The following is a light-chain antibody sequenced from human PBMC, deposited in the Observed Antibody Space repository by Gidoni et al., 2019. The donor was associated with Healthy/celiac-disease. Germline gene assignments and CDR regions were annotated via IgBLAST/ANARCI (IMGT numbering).Light chain of an antibody. Sequence: SALPQPASVSGSPGQSITISCTGTSSDVGGYNYVSWYQQHPGKAPKLMIYEVSNRPSGVSTRFSGSKSGNTASLTISGLQAEDEADYYCSSYTSSSTLVFGTGTKVTVL. CDR3: SSYTSSSTLV. CDR1: SSDVGGYNY. CDR2: EVS. V-gene: IGLV2-14*01. J-gene: IGLJ1*01.